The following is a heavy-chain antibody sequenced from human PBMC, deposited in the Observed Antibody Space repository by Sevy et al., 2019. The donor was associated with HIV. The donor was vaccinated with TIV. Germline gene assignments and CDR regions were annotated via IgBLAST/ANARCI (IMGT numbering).Heavy chain of an antibody. CDR1: GGSFSGYY. Sequence: SETLSLTCAVYGGSFSGYYWSWIRQPPGKGLEWTGEINHSGSTNYNPSLKSRVTISVDTSKNHFSLKLTSVTAADTAVYYCVRGDWNYVEAFDIWGQGTMVTVSS. J-gene: IGHJ3*02. V-gene: IGHV4-34*01. CDR3: VRGDWNYVEAFDI. CDR2: INHSGST. D-gene: IGHD1-7*01.